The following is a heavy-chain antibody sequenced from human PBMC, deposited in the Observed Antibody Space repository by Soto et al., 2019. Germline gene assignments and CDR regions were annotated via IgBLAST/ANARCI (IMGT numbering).Heavy chain of an antibody. J-gene: IGHJ3*02. Sequence: PGGSLRLSCAASGFTFSSYAMSWVRQAPGKGLEWVSAISGSGGSTYYADSVKGRFTISRDNSKNTLYLQMNSLRAEDTAVYYCASLPGSSWYVNGAFDIWGRGTMVTVSS. CDR2: ISGSGGST. D-gene: IGHD6-13*01. CDR3: ASLPGSSWYVNGAFDI. CDR1: GFTFSSYA. V-gene: IGHV3-23*01.